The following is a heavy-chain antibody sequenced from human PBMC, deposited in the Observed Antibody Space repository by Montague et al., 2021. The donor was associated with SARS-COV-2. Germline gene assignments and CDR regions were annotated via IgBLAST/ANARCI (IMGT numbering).Heavy chain of an antibody. CDR2: IYYSGST. J-gene: IGHJ3*01. CDR1: GGSISSSSYY. D-gene: IGHD3-10*01. V-gene: IGHV4-39*01. Sequence: SETLSLTCAVSGGSISSSSYYWGWIRQPPGKGLEWIGSIYYSGSTCYNPSLKSRVTISVDTSKNQFSLKLSSVTAADTAVYYCAGQFIVMVHGVVMGAYDFWGQGTLVTVSS. CDR3: AGQFIVMVHGVVMGAYDF.